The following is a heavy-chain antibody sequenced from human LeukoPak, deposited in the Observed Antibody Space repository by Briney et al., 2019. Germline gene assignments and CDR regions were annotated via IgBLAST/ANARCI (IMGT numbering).Heavy chain of an antibody. J-gene: IGHJ4*02. Sequence: GESLKISCKGSGYSFTNYWVGWVRQMPGKGLGWMGIIYSGDSDTRYSPSFQGQVTISADKSISTAYLQWSSLKASDTAMYYCASVGDSSGWYYFDYWGQGTQVTVSS. D-gene: IGHD6-19*01. CDR2: IYSGDSDT. CDR1: GYSFTNYW. CDR3: ASVGDSSGWYYFDY. V-gene: IGHV5-51*01.